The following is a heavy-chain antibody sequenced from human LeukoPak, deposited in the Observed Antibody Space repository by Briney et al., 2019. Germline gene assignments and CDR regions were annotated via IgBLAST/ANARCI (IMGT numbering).Heavy chain of an antibody. CDR2: ISGSGGST. CDR3: ARGAGAYNYYAMDV. V-gene: IGHV3-23*01. CDR1: GFTFSSYA. D-gene: IGHD6-19*01. Sequence: GGSLRLSCAASGFTFSSYAMSWVRQAPGKGLEWASAISGSGGSTFSVDSVKGRFTISRDNSKNTLYLQMNSLRAEDTALYYCARGAGAYNYYAMDVWGQGTTVTVSS. J-gene: IGHJ6*02.